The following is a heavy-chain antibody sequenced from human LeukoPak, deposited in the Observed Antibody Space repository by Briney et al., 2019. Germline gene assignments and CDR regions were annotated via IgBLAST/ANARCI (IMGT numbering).Heavy chain of an antibody. Sequence: SETLSLTCAVSGGSIISGGYSWSWIRQPPGKGLECIGYIYHSGSTYYNPSLKSRVTISVDRSKNQFSLKLSSVTAAGTAVYYCASSIRPRSFDYWGQETLVTVSS. J-gene: IGHJ4*02. CDR2: IYHSGST. CDR1: GGSIISGGYS. V-gene: IGHV4-30-2*01. CDR3: ASSIRPRSFDY.